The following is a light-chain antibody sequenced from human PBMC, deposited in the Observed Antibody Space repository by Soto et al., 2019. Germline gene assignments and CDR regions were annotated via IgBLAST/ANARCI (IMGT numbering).Light chain of an antibody. J-gene: IGKJ4*01. CDR1: QTVNSVY. CDR3: QQYGSSPLT. CDR2: GES. Sequence: EIVLTQSPGTLSFPPGERATLSCRASQTVNSVYLAWYQQKPGQAPRLLIYGESSRATGIPDRFSGSGSGTDFTLTITRLEPEDFAVYYCQQYGSSPLTFGGGTKVEIK. V-gene: IGKV3-20*01.